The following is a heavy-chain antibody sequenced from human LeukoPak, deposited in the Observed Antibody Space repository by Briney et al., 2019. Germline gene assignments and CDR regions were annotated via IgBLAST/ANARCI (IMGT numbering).Heavy chain of an antibody. V-gene: IGHV3-7*01. J-gene: IGHJ5*01. CDR3: ARGLGAPDS. D-gene: IGHD1-26*01. CDR1: GFTFSSYG. Sequence: GGSLRLSCAASGFTFSSYGMHWVRQAPGKGLEWVANVKQDGREKHCVDSVKGRFTISRDNAKNSVYLQMNSPRVEDTAVYYCARGLGAPDSWGHGTLVTVSS. CDR2: VKQDGREK.